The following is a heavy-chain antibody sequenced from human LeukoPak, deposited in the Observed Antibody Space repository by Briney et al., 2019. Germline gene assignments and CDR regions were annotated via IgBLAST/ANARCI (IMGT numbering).Heavy chain of an antibody. CDR2: INGDGSST. Sequence: GRSLRLSCAASGFTFSTYWMHWVRQAPGKGLVWVSRINGDGSSTTYADSVKGRFTISRDNAKNPLYLQMNSLRAEDTAVYYCARDHYDSRGYENSFDYWGQGTLVTVSS. CDR1: GFTFSTYW. J-gene: IGHJ4*02. D-gene: IGHD3-22*01. V-gene: IGHV3-74*01. CDR3: ARDHYDSRGYENSFDY.